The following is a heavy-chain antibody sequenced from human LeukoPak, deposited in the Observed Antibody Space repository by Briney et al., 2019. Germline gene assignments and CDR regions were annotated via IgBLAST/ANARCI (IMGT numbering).Heavy chain of an antibody. J-gene: IGHJ4*02. D-gene: IGHD6-13*01. Sequence: ASVKVSCKASGHTFTSYYMHWVRQAPGQGLEWMGIINPSGGSKSYAQKFQGRVTMTRDTSTSTVYMELSSLRSEDTAVYYCARISSSWDHDYWGQGTLVTVSS. CDR1: GHTFTSYY. V-gene: IGHV1-46*01. CDR3: ARISSSWDHDY. CDR2: INPSGGSK.